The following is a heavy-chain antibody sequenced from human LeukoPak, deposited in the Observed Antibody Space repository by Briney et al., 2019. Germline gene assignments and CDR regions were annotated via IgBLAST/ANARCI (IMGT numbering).Heavy chain of an antibody. CDR2: INPSGGST. D-gene: IGHD1-1*01. V-gene: IGHV1-46*01. J-gene: IGHJ6*03. CDR3: ARDGELVNTRYYYYYMDV. Sequence: ASVKVSCKASGYTFTGYYMHWVRQAPGQGLEWMGIINPSGGSTSYAQKFQGRVTMTRDMSTSTVYMELSSLRSEDTAVYCCARDGELVNTRYYYYYMDVWGKGTTVTVSS. CDR1: GYTFTGYY.